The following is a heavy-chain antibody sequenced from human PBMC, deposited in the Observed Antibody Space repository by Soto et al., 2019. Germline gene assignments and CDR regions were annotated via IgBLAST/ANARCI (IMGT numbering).Heavy chain of an antibody. Sequence: ASVKVSCKASGYTFTSYAMHWVRQAPGQRLEWMGWLNAGNGNTKYSQKFQGRVTITRDTSQSTAYMELRSLRSEDTAVYYSARLKQLGGYYSYGMDVWGQGTTVNVSS. CDR1: GYTFTSYA. D-gene: IGHD6-6*01. CDR3: ARLKQLGGYYSYGMDV. J-gene: IGHJ6*01. V-gene: IGHV1-3*01. CDR2: LNAGNGNT.